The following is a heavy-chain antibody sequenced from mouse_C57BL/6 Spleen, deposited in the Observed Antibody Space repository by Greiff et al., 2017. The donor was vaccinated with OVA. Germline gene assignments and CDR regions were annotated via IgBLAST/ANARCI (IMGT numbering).Heavy chain of an antibody. Sequence: VQLQQSGAELVRPGASVTLSCKASGYTFTDYEMHWVKQTPVHGLEWIGAIDPETGGTAYNQKFKGKAILTADKSSSTAYMELRSLTSEDSAVYYCTRDGYGSSSWFAYWGQGTLVTVSA. CDR3: TRDGYGSSSWFAY. CDR1: GYTFTDYE. J-gene: IGHJ3*01. CDR2: IDPETGGT. V-gene: IGHV1-15*01. D-gene: IGHD1-1*01.